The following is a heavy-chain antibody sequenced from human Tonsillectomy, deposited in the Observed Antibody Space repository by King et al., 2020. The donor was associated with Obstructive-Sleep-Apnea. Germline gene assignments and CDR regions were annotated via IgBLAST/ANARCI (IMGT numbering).Heavy chain of an antibody. V-gene: IGHV3-33*01. Sequence: QLVQSGGGVGQPGRALRLSCGASGFNFSNYGMHWVRQSPGKGVGGGAGIWYDGSNKYYADSVKGRFTISRDNSKKTLYLQMNNLRAGETAVYYCAGSSVEMATIVDYWGQGTLVTVSS. CDR2: IWYDGSNK. J-gene: IGHJ4*02. CDR3: AGSSVEMATIVDY. CDR1: GFNFSNYG. D-gene: IGHD5-24*01.